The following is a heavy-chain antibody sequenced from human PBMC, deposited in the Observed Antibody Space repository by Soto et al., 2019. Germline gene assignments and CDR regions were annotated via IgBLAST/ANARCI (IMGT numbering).Heavy chain of an antibody. CDR2: IYYSGST. J-gene: IGHJ6*02. V-gene: IGHV4-39*01. D-gene: IGHD6-13*01. CDR3: AIRRDSSWYPGYYYYYGMDV. CDR1: GGSISSSSYY. Sequence: TSETLSLTCTVSGGSISSSSYYWGWIRQPPGKGLEWIGSIYYSGSTYYNPSLKSRVTISVDTSKNQFSLKLSSVTAADTAVYYCAIRRDSSWYPGYYYYYGMDVWGQGTTVTVSS.